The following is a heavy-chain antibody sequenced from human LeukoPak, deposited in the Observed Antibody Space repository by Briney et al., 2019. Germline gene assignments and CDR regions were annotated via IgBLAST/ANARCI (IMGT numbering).Heavy chain of an antibody. CDR3: ALGGSTVTTNYFDY. CDR1: GGSFSGYY. V-gene: IGHV4-34*01. D-gene: IGHD4-11*01. CDR2: INHSGST. Sequence: SSETLSFTCAVYGGSFSGYYWSWIRQPPGKGLEWIGEINHSGSTNYNPSLKSRVTISVDTSKNQFSLKLSSVTAADTAVYYCALGGSTVTTNYFDYWGQGTLVTVSS. J-gene: IGHJ4*02.